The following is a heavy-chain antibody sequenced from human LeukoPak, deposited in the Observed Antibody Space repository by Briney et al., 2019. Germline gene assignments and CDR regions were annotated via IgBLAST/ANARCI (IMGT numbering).Heavy chain of an antibody. CDR2: ISSSSSTI. CDR1: GFTFSSYS. J-gene: IGHJ4*02. V-gene: IGHV3-48*01. Sequence: PGGSLRLSCAASGFTFSSYSMNWVRQAPGKGLEWVSYISSSSSTIYYADSVKGRFTISRNNAKNSLYLQMNSLRAEDTAVYYCARDYFRGVVTHRPYFDYWGQGTLVTVSS. D-gene: IGHD4-23*01. CDR3: ARDYFRGVVTHRPYFDY.